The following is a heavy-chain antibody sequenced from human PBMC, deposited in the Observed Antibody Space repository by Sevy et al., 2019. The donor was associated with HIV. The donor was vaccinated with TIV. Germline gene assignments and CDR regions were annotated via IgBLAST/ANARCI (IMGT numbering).Heavy chain of an antibody. CDR2: ISNSGTTI. D-gene: IGHD4-17*01. J-gene: IGHJ4*02. CDR1: GFTFTSYE. V-gene: IGHV3-48*03. CDR3: ARDLPPSATTVPHFDC. Sequence: GGSLRLSCAASGFTFTSYEMNWVRQAPGKGLEWLSYISNSGTTIYYSDSVKGRFTISRDNARNSLYLQMSRLKAEDTAVYYCARDLPPSATTVPHFDCWGQGTLVTVSS.